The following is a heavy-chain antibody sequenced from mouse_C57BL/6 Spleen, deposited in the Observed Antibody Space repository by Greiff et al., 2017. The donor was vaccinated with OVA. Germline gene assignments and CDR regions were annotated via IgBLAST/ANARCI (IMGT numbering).Heavy chain of an antibody. Sequence: VQLKESGGGLVQPGESLKLSCESNEYEFPSHDMSWVRKTPEKRLELVAAINSDGGSPSYPDTMERRFIISRDNTKKTLYLQMSSLRSEDTALDYCARNYGSSYGYFDVWGTGTTVTVSS. CDR2: INSDGGSP. D-gene: IGHD1-1*01. J-gene: IGHJ1*03. CDR3: ARNYGSSYGYFDV. CDR1: EYEFPSHD. V-gene: IGHV5-2*01.